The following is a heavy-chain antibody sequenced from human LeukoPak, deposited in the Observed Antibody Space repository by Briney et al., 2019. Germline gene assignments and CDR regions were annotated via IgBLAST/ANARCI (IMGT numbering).Heavy chain of an antibody. CDR2: ISSSTYI. J-gene: IGHJ4*02. V-gene: IGHV3-21*01. CDR3: ARGDTAMVTLKMYYFDY. D-gene: IGHD5-18*01. CDR1: GFAFSTYS. Sequence: GGSLRLSCAASGFAFSTYSMNWVRQAPGKGLEWVSSISSSTYIYYADSVKGRFTISRDNAKNSLYLQMNSLRAEDTAVYYCARGDTAMVTLKMYYFDYWGQGTLVTVSS.